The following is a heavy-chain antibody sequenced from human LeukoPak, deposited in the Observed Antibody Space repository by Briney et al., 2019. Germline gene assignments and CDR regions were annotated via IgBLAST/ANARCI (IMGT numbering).Heavy chain of an antibody. CDR1: GFTFSSYG. Sequence: PGRSLRLSCAASGFTFSSYGMHWVRQAPGKGLEWVAVISYDGSNKYYADSVKGRFTISRDNSKITLYLQMNSLRAEDTAVYYCAREEHDYVWGSYRYYYYYGIDVWGQGTTVTVSS. D-gene: IGHD3-16*02. V-gene: IGHV3-30*03. J-gene: IGHJ6*02. CDR2: ISYDGSNK. CDR3: AREEHDYVWGSYRYYYYYGIDV.